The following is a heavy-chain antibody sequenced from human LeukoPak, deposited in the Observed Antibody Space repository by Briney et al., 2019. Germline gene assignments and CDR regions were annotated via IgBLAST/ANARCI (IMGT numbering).Heavy chain of an antibody. CDR2: IRYDGSNE. D-gene: IGHD4-11*01. Sequence: GESLKISCAASGFTFSSYGMHWVRQAPGKGLEWVAFIRYDGSNEYYADSVKGRFTISRDNSKNTLYLQMNSLRAEDTAVYYCASTTLGWWGQGTLVTVSS. CDR1: GFTFSSYG. J-gene: IGHJ4*02. CDR3: ASTTLGW. V-gene: IGHV3-30*02.